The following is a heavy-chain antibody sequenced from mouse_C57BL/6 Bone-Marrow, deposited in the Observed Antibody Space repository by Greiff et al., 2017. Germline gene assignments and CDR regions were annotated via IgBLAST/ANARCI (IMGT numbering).Heavy chain of an antibody. CDR1: GYAFSSSW. Sequence: QVQLKESGPELVKPGASVKISCKASGYAFSSSWMNWVKQRPGKGLAWIGRIYPGDGDTNYNGKFKGKATLTADKSSSTAYMQLRSLTSEDSAVYFCAREGYYGSSPYWYFDVWGTGTTVTVSS. CDR3: AREGYYGSSPYWYFDV. V-gene: IGHV1-82*01. CDR2: IYPGDGDT. J-gene: IGHJ1*03. D-gene: IGHD1-1*01.